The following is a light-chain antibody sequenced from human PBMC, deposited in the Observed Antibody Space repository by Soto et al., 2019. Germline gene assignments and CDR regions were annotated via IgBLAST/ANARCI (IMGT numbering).Light chain of an antibody. J-gene: IGKJ1*01. CDR1: RSISNW. CDR3: QQYDSYSWT. V-gene: IGKV1-5*01. CDR2: DAS. Sequence: DTQMTQSPSTLSGSAGDRVTITCRASRSISNWVAWYQQKPGKAPKLLISDASDLERGVPSRFSGTGSGTEFTLTISSLQPDDSATYYCQQYDSYSWTFGQGTRVEVK.